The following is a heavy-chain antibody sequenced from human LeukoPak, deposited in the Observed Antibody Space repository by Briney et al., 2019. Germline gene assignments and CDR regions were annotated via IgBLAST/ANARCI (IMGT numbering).Heavy chain of an antibody. J-gene: IGHJ6*03. Sequence: GGSLRLSCAASGFTFSSYSMNWVRQAPGKGLEWVSYISSSSSTIYYADSVKGRFTISRDNAKNSLYLQMNSLRAEDTAVYYCASGGTPTIFGVVFYYYYMDVWGKGTTVTVSS. CDR1: GFTFSSYS. CDR3: ASGGTPTIFGVVFYYYYMDV. V-gene: IGHV3-48*01. D-gene: IGHD3-3*01. CDR2: ISSSSSTI.